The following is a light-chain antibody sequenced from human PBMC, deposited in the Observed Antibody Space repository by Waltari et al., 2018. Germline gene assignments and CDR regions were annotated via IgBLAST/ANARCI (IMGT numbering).Light chain of an antibody. CDR1: QSVSSSY. CDR2: GAS. J-gene: IGKJ1*01. Sequence: EIVLTQSPGTLSLSPGERATLSCRASQSVSSSYLAWYQQKPGQDPRVLIHGASNRATGIPDRFSGSGSGTDFTLTISRLEPEDVAVYYCQQYGSSPWTFGQGTKVEIK. CDR3: QQYGSSPWT. V-gene: IGKV3-20*01.